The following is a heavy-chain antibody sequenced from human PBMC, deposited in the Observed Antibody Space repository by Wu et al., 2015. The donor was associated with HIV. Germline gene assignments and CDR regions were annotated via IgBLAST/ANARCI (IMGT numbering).Heavy chain of an antibody. CDR3: AINTDSVATSLYSLGV. D-gene: IGHD5-12*01. V-gene: IGHV1-69*01. J-gene: IGHJ6*02. Sequence: QVQLVQSGAEVKKPGSSVKVSCKASGGTFSSYGISWVRQAPGQGPEWMGGINPLFGTTKHAQRFQDRLTFTTDESKTTAYMELSNLRSEDTAVYYCAINTDSVATSLYSLGVWGQGTXVTVSS. CDR2: INPLFGTT. CDR1: GGTFSSYG.